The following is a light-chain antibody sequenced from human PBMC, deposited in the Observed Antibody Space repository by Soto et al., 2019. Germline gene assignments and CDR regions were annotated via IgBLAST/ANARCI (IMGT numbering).Light chain of an antibody. CDR2: DVT. V-gene: IGLV2-14*03. CDR3: SSYTSSSINWL. Sequence: QSALTQPASVSGSPGQSITISCTGTSSDVGGYNYVSWYQQPPGKAPKLMIYDVTNRPSGVSDRFSGSKSGNTASLSISGLQAEDEADYYCSSYTSSSINWLFGGGTKLTVL. J-gene: IGLJ3*02. CDR1: SSDVGGYNY.